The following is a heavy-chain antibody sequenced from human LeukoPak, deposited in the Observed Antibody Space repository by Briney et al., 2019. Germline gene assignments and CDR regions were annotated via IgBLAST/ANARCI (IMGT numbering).Heavy chain of an antibody. V-gene: IGHV4-38-2*01. Sequence: PSETLSLTCAVSGDSISSGYYWGWIRQPPGKGLEWIGSIYHSGSTYYNPSLKSRVTISVDTSKNQFSLKLSSVTAADTAVYYCARSAAQRGGYYYYMDVWGKGTTVTVSS. J-gene: IGHJ6*03. CDR2: IYHSGST. CDR1: GDSISSGYY. D-gene: IGHD6-13*01. CDR3: ARSAAQRGGYYYYMDV.